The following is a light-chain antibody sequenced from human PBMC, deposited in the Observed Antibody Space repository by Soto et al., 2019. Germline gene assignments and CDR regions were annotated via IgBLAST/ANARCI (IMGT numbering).Light chain of an antibody. CDR3: QQLTSYPYT. J-gene: IGKJ2*01. CDR2: AAS. V-gene: IGKV1-9*01. Sequence: DIQLTQSPSFLSASVGDRVTITCRASQGIGSYLAWYQQTPGKAPKLLIYAASTLQRGVPSTFSGSGSGTEFTLTISSLQPEDFATYYCQQLTSYPYTFGQGTSWRSN. CDR1: QGIGSY.